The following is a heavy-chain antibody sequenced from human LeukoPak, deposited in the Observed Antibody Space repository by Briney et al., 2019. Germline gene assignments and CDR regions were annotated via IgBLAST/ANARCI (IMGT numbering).Heavy chain of an antibody. V-gene: IGHV4-4*07. CDR1: DGSISGYY. D-gene: IGHD1-20*01. J-gene: IGHJ2*01. Sequence: SETLSLTCTVSDGSISGYYWSWIRQPAGKGLEWIGRIYSSGTTNYNPSLKSRVTMSMDTSKNQFSLNLNSVTAADTAVYYCARRNWNYWYFDLWGRDTLVTVSS. CDR2: IYSSGTT. CDR3: ARRNWNYWYFDL.